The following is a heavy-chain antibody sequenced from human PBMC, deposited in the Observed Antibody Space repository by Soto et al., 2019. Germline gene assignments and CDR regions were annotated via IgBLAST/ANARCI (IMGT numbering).Heavy chain of an antibody. CDR1: GASVSSGGYY. J-gene: IGHJ4*02. V-gene: IGHV4-31*03. D-gene: IGHD2-15*01. CDR2: IYNSGLI. CDR3: ARSRRGAVATFDL. Sequence: PSETVSLTCTVSGASVSSGGYYWSWIRQHPEKGLEWIGYIYNSGLISYNPSLKSRIVVSRDTSRNQLSLKVTSVTAADTAVYFCARSRRGAVATFDLWGQGTPVTVSS.